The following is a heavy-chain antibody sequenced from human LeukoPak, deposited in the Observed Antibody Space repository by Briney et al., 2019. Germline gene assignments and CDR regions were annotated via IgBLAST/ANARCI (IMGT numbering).Heavy chain of an antibody. J-gene: IGHJ5*02. V-gene: IGHV3-30*02. D-gene: IGHD3-3*01. CDR3: ARGTSSQEEIRFLEWLGGNWFDP. Sequence: PGGSLRLSCTASGFTFSSYGMHWVRQAPGKGLEWVAFIRYDGSNKYYADSVKGRFTISRDNSKNTLYLQMNSLRAEDTAVYYCARGTSSQEEIRFLEWLGGNWFDPWGQGTLVTVSS. CDR1: GFTFSSYG. CDR2: IRYDGSNK.